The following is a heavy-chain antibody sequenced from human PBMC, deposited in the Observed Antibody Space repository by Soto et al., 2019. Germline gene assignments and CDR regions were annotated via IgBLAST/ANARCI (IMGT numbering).Heavy chain of an antibody. D-gene: IGHD3-22*01. CDR2: ISSNGGST. CDR3: GQVVYGDSSGSSFDE. J-gene: IGHJ6*04. CDR1: GYTFSSYA. V-gene: IGHV3-64D*06. Sequence: VWSLRLSCSASGYTFSSYAMHWVRQAPGKGLEYVSAISSNGGSTYYADSVKGRFTISRDNSKNTLYLQTSSLRAEDTAVYYCGQVVYGDSSGSSFDEWGKGNMVTVDS.